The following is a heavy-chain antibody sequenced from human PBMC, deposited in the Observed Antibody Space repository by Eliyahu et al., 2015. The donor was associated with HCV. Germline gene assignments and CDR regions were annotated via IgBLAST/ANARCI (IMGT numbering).Heavy chain of an antibody. V-gene: IGHV3-21*01. D-gene: IGHD3-10*01. J-gene: IGHJ4*02. CDR1: GFXFXSYS. Sequence: EVQLVESGGGLVKPGGSLRLSCAASGFXFXSYSMNWVRQAPGKGLEWVSSISSSSSYIYYADSVKGRFTISRDNAKNSLYLQMNSLRAEDTAVYYCARRPRRELLQTLHFGYWGQGTLVTVSS. CDR3: ARRPRRELLQTLHFGY. CDR2: ISSSSSYI.